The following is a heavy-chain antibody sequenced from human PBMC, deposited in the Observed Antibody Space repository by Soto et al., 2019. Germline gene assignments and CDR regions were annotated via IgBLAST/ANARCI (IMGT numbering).Heavy chain of an antibody. CDR3: ASRDPGTSVDY. Sequence: SETLSLTCAVSGGSFTSNNWWTWVRQPPGQGLEWIGETYRTGSTNYNPSLKSRVTISLDKSENQFSLKVTSLTAADTAVYYCASRDPGTSVDYWGQGTLVTVSS. J-gene: IGHJ4*02. CDR2: TYRTGST. CDR1: GGSFTSNNW. V-gene: IGHV4-4*02. D-gene: IGHD1-7*01.